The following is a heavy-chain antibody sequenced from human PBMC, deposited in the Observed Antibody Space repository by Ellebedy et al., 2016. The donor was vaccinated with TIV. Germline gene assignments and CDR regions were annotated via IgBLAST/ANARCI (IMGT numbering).Heavy chain of an antibody. CDR2: IYYSGST. Sequence: SETLSLXXTVSGGSISSYYWSWIRQPQGKGLEWIGYIYYSGSTNYNPSLKSRVTISVDTSKNQFSLKLSSVTAADTAVYYCARMSLALDILTGYGAFYIWGQGTMVTVSS. D-gene: IGHD3-9*01. CDR1: GGSISSYY. J-gene: IGHJ3*02. V-gene: IGHV4-59*01. CDR3: ARMSLALDILTGYGAFYI.